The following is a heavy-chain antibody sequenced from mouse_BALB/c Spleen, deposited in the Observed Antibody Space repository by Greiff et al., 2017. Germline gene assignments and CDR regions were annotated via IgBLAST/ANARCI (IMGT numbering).Heavy chain of an antibody. Sequence: VQLQQSGTVLARPGASVKMSCKASGYTFTSYWMHWVKQRPGQGLEWIGAIYPGNSDTSYNQKFKGKAKLTAVTSTSTAYMELSSLTHEDSAVYYCTRGGLLRGFYYAMDYWGQGTSVTVSA. CDR3: TRGGLLRGFYYAMDY. D-gene: IGHD1-1*01. J-gene: IGHJ4*01. CDR2: IYPGNSDT. CDR1: GYTFTSYW. V-gene: IGHV1-5*01.